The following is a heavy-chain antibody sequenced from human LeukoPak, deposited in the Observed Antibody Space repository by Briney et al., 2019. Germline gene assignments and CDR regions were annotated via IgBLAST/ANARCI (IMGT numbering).Heavy chain of an antibody. CDR2: ISYDGSNK. Sequence: VGSLRLSCAASGFTFSTYGMHWVRQAPGKGLEWVAVISYDGSNKYYADSVKGRFTISRDNAKNSLHLQMNSLRVEDTAVYYCARRIVGPTSGGDYWGQGTPVTVSS. D-gene: IGHD1-26*01. CDR3: ARRIVGPTSGGDY. J-gene: IGHJ4*02. CDR1: GFTFSTYG. V-gene: IGHV3-30*03.